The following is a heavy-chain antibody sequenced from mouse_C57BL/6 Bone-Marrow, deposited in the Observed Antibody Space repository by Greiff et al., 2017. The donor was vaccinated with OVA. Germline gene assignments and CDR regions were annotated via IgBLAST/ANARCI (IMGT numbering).Heavy chain of an antibody. V-gene: IGHV2-2*01. Sequence: VQLQESGPGLVQPSQSLSITCTVSGFSLTSYGVHWVRQSPGKGLEWLGVIWSGGSTDYNAAFISRLSISKDNSKSQVFFKMNSLQADDTAIYYCARNYGGLGREGFAYWGQGTLVTVSA. D-gene: IGHD4-1*01. CDR2: IWSGGST. CDR3: ARNYGGLGREGFAY. CDR1: GFSLTSYG. J-gene: IGHJ3*01.